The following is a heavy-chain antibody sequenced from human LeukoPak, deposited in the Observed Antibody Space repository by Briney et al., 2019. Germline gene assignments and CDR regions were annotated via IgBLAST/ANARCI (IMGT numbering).Heavy chain of an antibody. V-gene: IGHV4-34*01. D-gene: IGHD2/OR15-2a*01. J-gene: IGHJ4*02. CDR3: ARRFPPNRRVQYYFDY. CDR2: INHSGST. Sequence: PSETLSLTCAVYGGSFSGYYWSWIRQPPGKGLEWIGEINHSGSTNYNPSLKSRVTISVDTSKNQFSLKLSSVTAADTAVYYCARRFPPNRRVQYYFDYWGQGTLVTVSS. CDR1: GGSFSGYY.